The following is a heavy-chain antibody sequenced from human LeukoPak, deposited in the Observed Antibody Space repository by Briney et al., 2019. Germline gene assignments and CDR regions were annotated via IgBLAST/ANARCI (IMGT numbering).Heavy chain of an antibody. J-gene: IGHJ4*02. Sequence: PSETLSLTCTVSGGSISSYYWSWIRQPAGKGLEWIGRIYTSGSTNYNPSLKSRVTISVDTSKNQFSLKLGSVTAADTAVYYCARYTHYYDSSRYYFDYWGQGTLVTVSS. D-gene: IGHD3-22*01. CDR1: GGSISSYY. CDR3: ARYTHYYDSSRYYFDY. CDR2: IYTSGST. V-gene: IGHV4-4*07.